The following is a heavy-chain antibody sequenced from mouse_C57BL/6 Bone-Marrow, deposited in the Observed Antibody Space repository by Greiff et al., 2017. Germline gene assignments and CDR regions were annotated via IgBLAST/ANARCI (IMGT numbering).Heavy chain of an antibody. CDR2: IHPNSGST. D-gene: IGHD2-5*01. J-gene: IGHJ3*01. Sequence: QVQLQQPGAELVKPGASVQLSCKASGYTFPSYWMHWVKQRPGQGLEWSGMIHPNSGSTTYNAKCKSKATLTLAKSSSTADMQLISLKSEDSAVYYCATYYSNYLACFAYWGQGTLVTVSA. CDR1: GYTFPSYW. V-gene: IGHV1-64*01. CDR3: ATYYSNYLACFAY.